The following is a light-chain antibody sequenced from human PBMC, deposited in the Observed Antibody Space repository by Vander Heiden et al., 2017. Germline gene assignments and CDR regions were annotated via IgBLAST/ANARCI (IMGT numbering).Light chain of an antibody. CDR2: DNN. J-gene: IGLJ2*01. V-gene: IGLV1-51*01. Sequence: QSVFTQPPSVSAAPGQKVTISCSGSSSNIRNNYVSWYQQRPGTAPKLLIYDNNKRPAGRPDRFSGSKSGTSATLGITGLQTGDEADYYCGTWDSSLSAVVFGGGTKLTVL. CDR1: SSNIRNNY. CDR3: GTWDSSLSAVV.